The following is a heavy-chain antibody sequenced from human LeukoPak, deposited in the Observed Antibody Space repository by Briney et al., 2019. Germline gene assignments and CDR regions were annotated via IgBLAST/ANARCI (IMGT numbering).Heavy chain of an antibody. CDR1: GFAFSSYT. V-gene: IGHV3-21*01. D-gene: IGHD5-18*01. J-gene: IGHJ6*02. CDR3: ARDRGYSYGPSDV. CDR2: ISSSSSYI. Sequence: PGGSLRLSCAASGFAFSSYTMKWIRQAPGKGLEWVSSISSSSSYIYYADSVEGRFTISRDNAKNSLYLQMNSLRAEDTAVYYCARDRGYSYGPSDVWGQGTTVTVSS.